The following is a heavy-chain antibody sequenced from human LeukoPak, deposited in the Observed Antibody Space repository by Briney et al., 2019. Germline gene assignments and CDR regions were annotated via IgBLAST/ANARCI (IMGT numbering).Heavy chain of an antibody. CDR2: IIPIFGTA. J-gene: IGHJ4*02. Sequence: GASVKVSCKASGGTFSGYAISWVRQAPGQGLEWMGGIIPIFGTANYAQKFQGRVTITADESTSTAYMELSSLRSEDTAVYYCAREMTTVSPSLDYWGQGTLVTVSS. CDR3: AREMTTVSPSLDY. CDR1: GGTFSGYA. D-gene: IGHD4-17*01. V-gene: IGHV1-69*13.